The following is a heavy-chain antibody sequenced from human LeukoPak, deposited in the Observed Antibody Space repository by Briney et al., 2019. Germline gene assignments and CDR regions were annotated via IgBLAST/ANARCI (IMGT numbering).Heavy chain of an antibody. CDR3: ASLVVVPVATGGSFDP. J-gene: IGHJ5*02. CDR1: GFTFSSYS. CDR2: ISSSSNTI. Sequence: PGGSPRLSCAASGFTFSSYSMNWVRQAPGKGLEWVSYISSSSNTIYYADSVKGRFTISRDNAKNSLSLQMNSLRAEDTAVYYCASLVVVPVATGGSFDPWGQGTLVTVSS. V-gene: IGHV3-48*04. D-gene: IGHD2-2*01.